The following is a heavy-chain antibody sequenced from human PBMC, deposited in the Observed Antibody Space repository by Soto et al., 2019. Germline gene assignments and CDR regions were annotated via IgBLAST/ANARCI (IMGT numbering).Heavy chain of an antibody. CDR1: GFTFSSYA. J-gene: IGHJ3*02. CDR3: AKASRYSSGWSDAFDI. CDR2: ISGSGGST. Sequence: PGGSLRLSCAASGFTFSSYAMSWVRQAPGKGLEWVSAISGSGGSTYYADSVKGRFTISRDNSKNTLYLQMNSLRAEDTAVYYCAKASRYSSGWSDAFDIWGQGTMVTVSS. V-gene: IGHV3-23*01. D-gene: IGHD6-19*01.